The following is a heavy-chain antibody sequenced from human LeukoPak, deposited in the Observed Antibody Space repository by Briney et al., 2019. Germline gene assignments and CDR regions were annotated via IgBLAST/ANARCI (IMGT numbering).Heavy chain of an antibody. CDR1: GFTFSSYT. Sequence: GRSLRLSCAASGFTFSSYTMHWVRQAPGKGLEWVAVISYDGSNKYYADSVKGRFTISRDNSKNTLYLQMNSLRAEDTAVYYCARDNYPHSSSSPFDYWGQGTLVTVSS. CDR3: ARDNYPHSSSSPFDY. D-gene: IGHD6-6*01. CDR2: ISYDGSNK. V-gene: IGHV3-30-3*01. J-gene: IGHJ4*02.